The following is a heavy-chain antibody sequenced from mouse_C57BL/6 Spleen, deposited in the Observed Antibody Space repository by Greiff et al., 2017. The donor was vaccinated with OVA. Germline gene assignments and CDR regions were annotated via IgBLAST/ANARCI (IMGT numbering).Heavy chain of an antibody. J-gene: IGHJ1*03. D-gene: IGHD1-1*01. V-gene: IGHV1-50*01. Sequence: QVQLQQPGAELVKPGASVKLSCKASGYTFTSYWMQWVKQRPGQGLEWIGEIDPSDSYTNYNQKFKGKATLTVDTSSSTAYMQLSSLTSKDSAVYYCARRTYYYGSSLWYFDVWGTGTTVTVSS. CDR2: IDPSDSYT. CDR1: GYTFTSYW. CDR3: ARRTYYYGSSLWYFDV.